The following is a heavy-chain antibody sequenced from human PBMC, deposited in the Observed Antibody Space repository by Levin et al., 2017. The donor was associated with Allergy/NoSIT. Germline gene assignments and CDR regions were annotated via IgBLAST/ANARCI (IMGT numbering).Heavy chain of an antibody. V-gene: IGHV3-7*01. J-gene: IGHJ4*02. Sequence: PGGSLRLSCAASGFTFTSHWMSWVRQAPGKGLEWVAHIDKDGSDKMYVDSVKGRFTISRDNAKNSLYLQMNSLRAEDTAVYFCAKDNHWGFEYWGQGTLANVSS. D-gene: IGHD7-27*01. CDR1: GFTFTSHW. CDR3: AKDNHWGFEY. CDR2: IDKDGSDK.